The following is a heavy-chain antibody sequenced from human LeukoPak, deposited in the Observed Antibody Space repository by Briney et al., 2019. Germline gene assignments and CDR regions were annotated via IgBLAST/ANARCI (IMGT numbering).Heavy chain of an antibody. CDR3: ARAPHPYCSGGNCIYFDF. Sequence: PGGSLRLSCAASGFTFSSYSMNWVRQAPGKELEWVSSIRSSSSYIYYADSVKGRFTLSRDNAKKSLYLQMNSLRAEDTAVYYCARAPHPYCSGGNCIYFDFWGQGTLVTVSS. J-gene: IGHJ4*02. V-gene: IGHV3-21*01. CDR1: GFTFSSYS. D-gene: IGHD2-15*01. CDR2: IRSSSSYI.